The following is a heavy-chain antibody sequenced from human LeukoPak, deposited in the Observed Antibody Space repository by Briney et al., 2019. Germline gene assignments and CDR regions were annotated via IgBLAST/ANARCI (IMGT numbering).Heavy chain of an antibody. Sequence: PSETLSLTCTVSGGSISSSSYYWGWIRQPPGKGLEWIGSIYYSGSTYYNPSLKSRVTISVDTSKNQFSLKLSSVTAADTAVYYCAREGFWSGYPYYYYYMDVWGKGTTVTVSS. CDR2: IYYSGST. CDR1: GGSISSSSYY. J-gene: IGHJ6*03. D-gene: IGHD3-3*01. V-gene: IGHV4-39*07. CDR3: AREGFWSGYPYYYYYMDV.